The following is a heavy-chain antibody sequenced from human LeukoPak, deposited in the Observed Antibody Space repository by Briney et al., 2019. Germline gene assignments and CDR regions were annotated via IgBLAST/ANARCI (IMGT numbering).Heavy chain of an antibody. Sequence: GGPLRLSCAVSGFTVSSNYMSWVRQAPGKGLEWVSNIYRGGSTNYADSVKGRFTISRDNSKNTLYLQMNSLRAEDTAVYYCARGRVYGSGSYWPHYYGMDVWGQGTTVTVSS. CDR1: GFTVSSNY. V-gene: IGHV3-66*01. CDR2: IYRGGST. CDR3: ARGRVYGSGSYWPHYYGMDV. D-gene: IGHD3-10*01. J-gene: IGHJ6*02.